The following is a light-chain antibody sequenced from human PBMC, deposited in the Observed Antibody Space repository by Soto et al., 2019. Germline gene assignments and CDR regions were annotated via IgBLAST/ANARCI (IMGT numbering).Light chain of an antibody. CDR2: DAS. Sequence: EIVLTQSPSTLSLSPGERATLSCRASQSVSSYLAWYQQKPGQAPRLLIYDASTRAPGIPARFSGRGSGADFTLTISCLEPEDFAVYYCQQRSHSITFGHGTRLEIK. CDR1: QSVSSY. V-gene: IGKV3-11*01. CDR3: QQRSHSIT. J-gene: IGKJ5*01.